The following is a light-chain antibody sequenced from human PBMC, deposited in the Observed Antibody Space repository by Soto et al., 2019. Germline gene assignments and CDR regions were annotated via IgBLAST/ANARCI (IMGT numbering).Light chain of an antibody. CDR1: QSISSY. V-gene: IGKV1-39*01. CDR2: AAS. CDR3: QQSYSSLPYS. Sequence: DIQMTQSPSSLSASVGDRVTITCRASQSISSYLTWYQQKPGKAPKLLIHAASRLQSGVPSRFSGNGSGTDFTLTISSLQPEDFATYYCQQSYSSLPYSFGQGTKLEIK. J-gene: IGKJ2*03.